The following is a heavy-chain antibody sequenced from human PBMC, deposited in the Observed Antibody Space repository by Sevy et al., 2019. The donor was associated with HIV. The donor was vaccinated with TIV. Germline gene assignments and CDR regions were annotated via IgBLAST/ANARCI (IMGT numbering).Heavy chain of an antibody. CDR1: GYTFTGYY. D-gene: IGHD2-15*01. CDR3: ARGVRYCSGGSCYSGLMDV. Sequence: ASVKVSCKASGYTFTGYYMHWVRQAPGQGLEWMGWINPNSGGTNYAQKFQGRVTMTRDTSISTAYLELSRLRSDDTAVYYCARGVRYCSGGSCYSGLMDVWGQGTTVTVSS. CDR2: INPNSGGT. V-gene: IGHV1-2*02. J-gene: IGHJ6*02.